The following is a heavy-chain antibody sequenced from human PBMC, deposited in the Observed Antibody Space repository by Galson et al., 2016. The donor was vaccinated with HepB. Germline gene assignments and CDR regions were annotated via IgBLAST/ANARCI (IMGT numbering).Heavy chain of an antibody. CDR1: GFTFRNYG. CDR2: ISRSGDST. J-gene: IGHJ4*02. Sequence: SLRLSCAASGFTFRNYGMTWVRQAPGKGLEVVSSISRSGDSTDYADSVEGRFTISRDNSNNMLFLQMSSLRVDDTAVYYCAKRHEYCPPVGCSVYYWGQGTLVSVPS. CDR3: AKRHEYCPPVGCSVYY. V-gene: IGHV3-23*01. D-gene: IGHD2/OR15-2a*01.